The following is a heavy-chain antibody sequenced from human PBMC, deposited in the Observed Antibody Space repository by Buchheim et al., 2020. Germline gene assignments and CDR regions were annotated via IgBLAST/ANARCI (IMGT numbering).Heavy chain of an antibody. CDR3: AKDTAQYYYDSSGYYHYDAFDI. J-gene: IGHJ3*02. Sequence: EVQLLESGGGLVQPGGSLRLSCAASGFTFSSYAMSWVRQAPGKGLEWVSAISGSGGSTYYADSVKGRFTISRDNSKNTLYLQMNSLRAEDTAVYYCAKDTAQYYYDSSGYYHYDAFDIWGQGT. CDR1: GFTFSSYA. CDR2: ISGSGGST. V-gene: IGHV3-23*01. D-gene: IGHD3-22*01.